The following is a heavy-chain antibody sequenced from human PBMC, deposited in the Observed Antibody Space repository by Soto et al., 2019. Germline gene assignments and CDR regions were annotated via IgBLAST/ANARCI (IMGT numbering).Heavy chain of an antibody. Sequence: LRLSCAASGFTFSSYAMSWVRQAPGKGLEWVSAISGSGGSTYYADSVKGRFTISRDNSKNTLYLQMNSLRAEDTAVYYCAKEGPYDFWSGYSLPNYYYYYGMDVWGQGTTVTVSS. CDR3: AKEGPYDFWSGYSLPNYYYYYGMDV. CDR2: ISGSGGST. V-gene: IGHV3-23*01. J-gene: IGHJ6*02. CDR1: GFTFSSYA. D-gene: IGHD3-3*01.